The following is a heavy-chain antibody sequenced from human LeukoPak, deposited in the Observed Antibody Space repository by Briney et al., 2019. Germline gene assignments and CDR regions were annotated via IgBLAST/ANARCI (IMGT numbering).Heavy chain of an antibody. V-gene: IGHV1-2*06. Sequence: ASVKVSCKASGYTFTGYYMHWVRQAPGQGLEWMGRINPNSGGTNYAQKFQGRVTMTRDTSISTAYMELSRLRSDDTAVYYCARDGRRRYYDSRGYSPPNYGGQGPLVTFSS. CDR1: GYTFTGYY. D-gene: IGHD3-22*01. J-gene: IGHJ4*02. CDR3: ARDGRRRYYDSRGYSPPNY. CDR2: INPNSGGT.